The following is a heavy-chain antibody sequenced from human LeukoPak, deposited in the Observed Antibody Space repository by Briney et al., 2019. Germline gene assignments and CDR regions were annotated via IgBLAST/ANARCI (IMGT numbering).Heavy chain of an antibody. CDR3: AKDRRGGSYYAATLDI. D-gene: IGHD1-26*01. CDR1: GFTFSSYA. Sequence: PGGSLRLSCAASGFTFSSYAMSWVRQAPGQGLEWISVISDNGNSTYYADSVKGRFTITRDNSKNTLYVQMNSLRVEDTAVYFCAKDRRGGSYYAATLDIWGPGTMVTVSS. CDR2: ISDNGNST. V-gene: IGHV3-23*01. J-gene: IGHJ3*02.